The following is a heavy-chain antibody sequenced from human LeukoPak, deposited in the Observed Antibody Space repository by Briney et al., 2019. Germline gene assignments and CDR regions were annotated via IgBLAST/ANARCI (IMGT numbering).Heavy chain of an antibody. J-gene: IGHJ4*02. CDR1: GFTFDDYA. CDR2: ISWNSGSI. CDR3: ARDFPYSSSPYYFDY. D-gene: IGHD6-6*01. Sequence: GGSLRLSCAASGFTFDDYAMHWVRQAPGKGLEWVSGISWNSGSIGYADSVKGRFTISRDNAKNSLYLQMNSLRAEDTAVYYCARDFPYSSSPYYFDYWGQGTLVTVSS. V-gene: IGHV3-9*01.